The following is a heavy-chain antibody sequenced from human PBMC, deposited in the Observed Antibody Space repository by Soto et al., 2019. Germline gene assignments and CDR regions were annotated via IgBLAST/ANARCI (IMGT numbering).Heavy chain of an antibody. CDR1: GFTFSSYA. V-gene: IGHV3-23*01. J-gene: IGHJ4*02. D-gene: IGHD1-26*01. CDR3: AQAISRERQLDY. CDR2: IASTDGGT. Sequence: PGGSLRLSCAASGFTFSSYAMGWVRQAPGKGLEWVSTIASTDGGTDYADSVKGRFTISRDNSKNSLYLQMNSLRAEDTAVYYCAQAISRERQLDYWGQGTLVTVSS.